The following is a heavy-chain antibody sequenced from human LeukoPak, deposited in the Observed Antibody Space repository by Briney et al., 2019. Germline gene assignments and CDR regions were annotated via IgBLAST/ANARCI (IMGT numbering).Heavy chain of an antibody. CDR2: IYYTGST. D-gene: IGHD4-11*01. CDR1: GGSISSSY. Sequence: SETLSLTRTVSGGSISSSYWSWIRQPPGKGLEWIGYIYYTGSTTYNPSLKSRVTISVDTSKNQFSLKLNSVTAADTAVYYCARATVTYFDYWDQGTLVTVSS. V-gene: IGHV4-59*12. CDR3: ARATVTYFDY. J-gene: IGHJ4*02.